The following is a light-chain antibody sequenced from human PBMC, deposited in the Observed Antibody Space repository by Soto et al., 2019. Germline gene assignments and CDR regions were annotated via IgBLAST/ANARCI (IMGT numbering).Light chain of an antibody. CDR2: EVT. J-gene: IGLJ1*01. CDR1: SSDVGGYDY. CDR3: SSHTSGSTRV. V-gene: IGLV2-14*01. Sequence: SALTHPVSVLGCPEQSIASPCTAASSDVGGYDYVSWYQQQPDKAPKLMIYEVTKRPSGVSNRFSGSKSGNTASLTISGLQAEDEADYYCSSHTSGSTRVFGTGT.